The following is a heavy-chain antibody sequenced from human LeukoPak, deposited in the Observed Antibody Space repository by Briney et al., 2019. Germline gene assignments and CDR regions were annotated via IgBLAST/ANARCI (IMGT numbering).Heavy chain of an antibody. CDR3: ARRGVWIRGVNWFDP. Sequence: PSETLSLTCTVSGYSISSGYYWGWIRQPPGKGLEWVGSFYHSGSTYYNPSLKRRVTISVDTSKNQFSLKLSSVTAADTAVYYCARRGVWIRGVNWFDPWGQGTLVTVSS. J-gene: IGHJ5*02. CDR1: GYSISSGYY. CDR2: FYHSGST. D-gene: IGHD5-12*01. V-gene: IGHV4-38-2*02.